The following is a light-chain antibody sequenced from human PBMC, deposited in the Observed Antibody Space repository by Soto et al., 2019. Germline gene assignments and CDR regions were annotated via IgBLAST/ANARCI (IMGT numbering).Light chain of an antibody. CDR3: QQYGSSPVT. CDR2: GAS. CDR1: QSVSSNY. V-gene: IGKV3-20*01. J-gene: IGKJ3*01. Sequence: EIVLTQSPGTLSLSPGERATLSCRASQSVSSNYLAWYQQRRGQAPRLLIHGASSRATGIPERFSGSGSGTNFTFTSSRLEPEDFAVYYCQQYGSSPVTFGPGTKVDIK.